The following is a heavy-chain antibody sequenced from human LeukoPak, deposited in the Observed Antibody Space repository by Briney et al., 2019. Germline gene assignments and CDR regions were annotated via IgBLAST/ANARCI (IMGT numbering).Heavy chain of an antibody. CDR2: ISSSSGYI. J-gene: IGHJ4*02. CDR3: ARGRRWLQPLDY. V-gene: IGHV3-21*01. CDR1: GFTFSSYS. Sequence: GGSLRLSCAGSGFTFSSYSMNWVRQAPGKGLEWVSSISSSSGYIYYADSVKGRFTISRDNAKQSLFLQMNSLRVEDLGVYYCARGRRWLQPLDYWGQGTLVTVSS. D-gene: IGHD5-24*01.